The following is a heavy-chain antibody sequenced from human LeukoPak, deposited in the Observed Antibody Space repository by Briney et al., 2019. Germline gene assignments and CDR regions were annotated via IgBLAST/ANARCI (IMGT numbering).Heavy chain of an antibody. J-gene: IGHJ4*02. CDR1: GFTFSSYA. CDR3: ANEGPNFDY. V-gene: IGHV3-23*01. D-gene: IGHD2-8*01. Sequence: GGSLRLSCAASGFTFSSYAMSWIRQAPGKGLEWVSVISSSGHSTHYADSVKGRFTISRDNSKNTVYLQMNSLRAEDTAVYYCANEGPNFDYWGQGTLVTVSS. CDR2: ISSSGHST.